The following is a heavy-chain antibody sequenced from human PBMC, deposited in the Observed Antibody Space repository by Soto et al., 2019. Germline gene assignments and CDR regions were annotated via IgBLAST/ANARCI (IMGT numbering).Heavy chain of an antibody. Sequence: EVQLVESGGGLVKPGGSLRLSCAASGFIFSTYTMNWVRQAPGKGLEWVSCVTSDGYIYYADSVKGRFTISRDNAKKSLYLQMNSLRAEDTAVYYCARDPNQCTTTNCYVDYWGQGTLVTVPS. J-gene: IGHJ4*02. CDR2: VTSDGYI. CDR3: ARDPNQCTTTNCYVDY. V-gene: IGHV3-21*01. CDR1: GFIFSTYT. D-gene: IGHD2-2*01.